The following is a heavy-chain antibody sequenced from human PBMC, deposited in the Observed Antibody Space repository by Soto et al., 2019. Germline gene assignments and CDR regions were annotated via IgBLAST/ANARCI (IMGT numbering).Heavy chain of an antibody. V-gene: IGHV3-23*01. J-gene: IGHJ6*03. CDR1: GFTFSNYA. Sequence: EMQVLESGGGLVQPGGSLRLSCAASGFTFSNYAMAWVRPAPGKGLEWVSGISGSGGTTFYAGSVKGLFAISRDNSKNTLYLQMNNLRADDTAVYYCALRYCSRTTCPPLNSYFYMDVWGKGTTVTVSS. D-gene: IGHD2-2*01. CDR3: ALRYCSRTTCPPLNSYFYMDV. CDR2: ISGSGGTT.